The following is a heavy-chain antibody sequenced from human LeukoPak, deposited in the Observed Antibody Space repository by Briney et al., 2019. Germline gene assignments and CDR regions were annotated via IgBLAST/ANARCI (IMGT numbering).Heavy chain of an antibody. D-gene: IGHD1-26*01. CDR1: GFAFSNYA. J-gene: IGHJ4*02. CDR2: ITASGGST. CDR3: ASGRLVGAPDY. Sequence: GGSLRLSCAASGFAFSNYASSWVRQAPGKGLEWVSSITASGGSTFYADSVKGRFSTSRDNAKNTLYLQMNSLRAEDTAVYYCASGRLVGAPDYWGQGTLVTVSS. V-gene: IGHV3-23*01.